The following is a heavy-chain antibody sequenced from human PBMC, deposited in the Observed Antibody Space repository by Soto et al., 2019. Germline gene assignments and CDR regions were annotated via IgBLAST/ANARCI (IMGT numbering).Heavy chain of an antibody. Sequence: QVQLVQSGAEVKKPGASVKVSCKASGYTFSNYGISWVRQAPGQGLEWMGWINAYNGNTNFAQKFQDRLTMTTDTSMSTGYLALRSLTSDDTALYYCARGSSPVDFDYWGQGTLVTVSS. V-gene: IGHV1-18*01. CDR1: GYTFSNYG. J-gene: IGHJ4*02. CDR3: ARGSSPVDFDY. CDR2: INAYNGNT. D-gene: IGHD6-13*01.